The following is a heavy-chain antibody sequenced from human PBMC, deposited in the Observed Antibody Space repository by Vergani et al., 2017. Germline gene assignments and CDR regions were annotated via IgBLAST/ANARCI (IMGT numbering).Heavy chain of an antibody. D-gene: IGHD6-19*01. V-gene: IGHV4-38-2*01. CDR2: VSHSGDT. J-gene: IGHJ4*02. CDR3: ARQRPGSGWSPGDFDD. Sequence: QVNLQESGPGLVKPSETLSLTCAVSGDSISSGNNWGWIRQPPGKGLEWISSVSHSGDTYFNPSLKGRVSISMDTSKNQFSLKVTSVTAADTAVYFCARQRPGSGWSPGDFDDWAQGREVTVSS. CDR1: GDSISSGNN.